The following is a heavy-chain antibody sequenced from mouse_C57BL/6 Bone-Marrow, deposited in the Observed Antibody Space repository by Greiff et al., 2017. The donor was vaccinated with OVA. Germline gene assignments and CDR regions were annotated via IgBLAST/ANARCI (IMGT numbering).Heavy chain of an antibody. CDR2: IYPRSGNT. V-gene: IGHV1-81*01. D-gene: IGHD1-1*01. J-gene: IGHJ1*03. Sequence: VKLMESGAELARPGASVKLSCKASGYTFTSYGISWVKQRTGQGLEWIGEIYPRSGNTYYNEKFKGKATLTADKSSSTAYMELRSLTSEDSAVYFCARFTTVVEWYFDVWGTGTTVTVSS. CDR3: ARFTTVVEWYFDV. CDR1: GYTFTSYG.